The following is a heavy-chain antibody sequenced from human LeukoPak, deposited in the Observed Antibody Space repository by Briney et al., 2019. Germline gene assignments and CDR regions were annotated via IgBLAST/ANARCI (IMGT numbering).Heavy chain of an antibody. J-gene: IGHJ3*02. Sequence: PSETLSLTCTVSGGSISSYYWSWIRQPPGKGLEWIGYIYYSGSTNYNPSLKSRVTISVDTSKNQFSLKLSSVTAADTAVYYCARVPRYGDYPDAFDIWGQGTMVTVSS. D-gene: IGHD4-17*01. CDR2: IYYSGST. CDR3: ARVPRYGDYPDAFDI. CDR1: GGSISSYY. V-gene: IGHV4-59*01.